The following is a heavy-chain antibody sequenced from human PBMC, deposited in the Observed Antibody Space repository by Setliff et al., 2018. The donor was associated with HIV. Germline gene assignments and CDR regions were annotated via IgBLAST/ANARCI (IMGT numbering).Heavy chain of an antibody. D-gene: IGHD6-13*01. CDR2: IYHSGNT. Sequence: PSETLSLTCNVSGGFISTGGYSWSWIRQPPGKGLEWIGYIYHSGNTYYNPSLKSRVSISVDRSKNHFSLRLSSVTAADTAVYYCARGGSRGSWYWDYWGQGTLVTVSS. CDR3: ARGGSRGSWYWDY. J-gene: IGHJ4*02. CDR1: GGFISTGGYS. V-gene: IGHV4-30-2*01.